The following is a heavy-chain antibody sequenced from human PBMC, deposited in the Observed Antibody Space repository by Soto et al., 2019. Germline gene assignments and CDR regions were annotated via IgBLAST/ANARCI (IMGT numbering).Heavy chain of an antibody. CDR1: GYTFTSYD. J-gene: IGHJ6*02. Sequence: QVQLVQSGAEVKKPGASVKGSYKASGYTFTSYDINWGRQATGQGREWLGWMNPNSGNTGYAQKFQGRVTMTRNTYISTTYMELSSLRSEDTAVYYCAREKTSYGMDVWGQGTTVTVSS. CDR3: AREKTSYGMDV. V-gene: IGHV1-8*01. CDR2: MNPNSGNT.